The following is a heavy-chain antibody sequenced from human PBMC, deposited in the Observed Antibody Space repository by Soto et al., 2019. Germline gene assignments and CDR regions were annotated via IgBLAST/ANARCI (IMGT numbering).Heavy chain of an antibody. J-gene: IGHJ4*02. CDR3: AKTGGYSYGFLDL. V-gene: IGHV3-23*01. CDR2: ISNTGATT. D-gene: IGHD5-18*01. Sequence: VQLLESGGGLMQPGGSLRLSCSTSGFSITKHAMNWVRQAPGKGLEWVSTISNTGATTYYAASVKGRFTVSRDNSNNRVFLQMKSLRAEDTAVYYCAKTGGYSYGFLDLWGQGTLVTVSS. CDR1: GFSITKHA.